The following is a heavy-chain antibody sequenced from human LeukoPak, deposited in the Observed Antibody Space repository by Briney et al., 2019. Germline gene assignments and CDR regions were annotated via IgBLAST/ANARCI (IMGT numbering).Heavy chain of an antibody. J-gene: IGHJ4*02. V-gene: IGHV3-23*01. Sequence: GGSLRLSCTGTGFNFNMFAMHWVRHAPGKGLEWVSGLSRSGTTTNYADSVKGRFTISRDRSQHTMFLQLNSLRPEDTAVYYCAKEQRIRHCSEGVCMEGYYFDYWGQGTLVTVSS. CDR1: GFNFNMFA. D-gene: IGHD2-15*01. CDR3: AKEQRIRHCSEGVCMEGYYFDY. CDR2: LSRSGTTT.